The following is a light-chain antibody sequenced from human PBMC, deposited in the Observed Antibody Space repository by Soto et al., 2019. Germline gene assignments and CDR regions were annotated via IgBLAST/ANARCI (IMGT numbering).Light chain of an antibody. CDR2: GAS. V-gene: IGKV3-15*01. CDR1: QSVSRN. CDR3: QQYNNWPLRG. J-gene: IGKJ1*01. Sequence: EIVMTQSPATLSVSPGERVTLSCRASQSVSRNLAWYQQKPGQAPRLLIYGASTRATGIPARFGGSGSGTEFTLTISSLQSEDFAFYYCQQYNNWPLRGFGQGTKVEIK.